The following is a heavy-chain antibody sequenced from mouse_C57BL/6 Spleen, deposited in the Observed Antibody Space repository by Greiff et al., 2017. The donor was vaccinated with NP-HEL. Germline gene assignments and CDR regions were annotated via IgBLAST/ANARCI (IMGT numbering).Heavy chain of an antibody. Sequence: VQLQQSGAELARPGASVKLSCKASGYTFTSYGISWVKQRTGQGLEWIGEIYPRSGNTYYNEKFKGKATLTADKSSSTAYMELRSLTSEDSAVYFCARWDGYDDWGYYAMDYWGQGTSVTVSS. D-gene: IGHD2-2*01. CDR3: ARWDGYDDWGYYAMDY. CDR2: IYPRSGNT. V-gene: IGHV1-81*01. J-gene: IGHJ4*01. CDR1: GYTFTSYG.